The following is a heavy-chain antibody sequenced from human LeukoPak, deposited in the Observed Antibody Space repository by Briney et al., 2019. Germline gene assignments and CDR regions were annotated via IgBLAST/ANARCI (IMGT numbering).Heavy chain of an antibody. Sequence: GGSLRLSCAASGFTFSNAWMSWVRQAPGKGLEWVGRIKSKIDGGTTDYAAPVKGRFTISRDDSKNTLYLQMNSLKTEDTAVYYCTTEGGPYCGGDCYFFDYWGQGTLVTVSS. CDR2: IKSKIDGGTT. CDR1: GFTFSNAW. CDR3: TTEGGPYCGGDCYFFDY. J-gene: IGHJ4*02. D-gene: IGHD2-21*02. V-gene: IGHV3-15*01.